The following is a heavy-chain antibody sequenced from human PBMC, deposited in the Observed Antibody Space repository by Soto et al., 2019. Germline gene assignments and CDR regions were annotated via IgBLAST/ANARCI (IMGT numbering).Heavy chain of an antibody. D-gene: IGHD6-13*01. CDR1: GGTFSSYA. V-gene: IGHV1-69*13. Sequence: SVKVSCQASGGTFSSYAISWVRQAPGQGLEWMGGIIPIFGTANYAQKFQGRVTITADESTSTAYMELSSLRSEDTAVYYCARAGLAAAGTPDYYYGMDVWGQGTTVTVSS. J-gene: IGHJ6*02. CDR3: ARAGLAAAGTPDYYYGMDV. CDR2: IIPIFGTA.